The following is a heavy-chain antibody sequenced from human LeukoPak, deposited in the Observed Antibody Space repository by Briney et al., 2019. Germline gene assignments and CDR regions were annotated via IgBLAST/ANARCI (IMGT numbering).Heavy chain of an antibody. CDR1: GGSFSGYY. J-gene: IGHJ4*02. CDR3: ASNWVEYYFDY. CDR2: INHSGST. V-gene: IGHV4-34*01. Sequence: PSETLSLTCAVYGGSFSGYYWSWIRQPPGKGLEWIGEINHSGSTYYNPSLKSRVTISVDTSKNQFSLKLSSVTAADTAVYYCASNWVEYYFDYWGQGTLVTVSS. D-gene: IGHD5-24*01.